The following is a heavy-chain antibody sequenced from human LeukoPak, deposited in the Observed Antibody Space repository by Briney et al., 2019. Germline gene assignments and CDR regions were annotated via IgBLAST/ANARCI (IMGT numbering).Heavy chain of an antibody. Sequence: GGSLRLSCAASGFTFSGSAMHWVRQASGKGLEWVGRIRSKANSYARAYAASVKGRFIISRDDSKNIAYLQMDSLKTEDTGVYFCTRDRGGRWFGELLGFDNWGQGTLLTVSS. J-gene: IGHJ4*02. CDR3: TRDRGGRWFGELLGFDN. V-gene: IGHV3-73*01. D-gene: IGHD3-10*01. CDR1: GFTFSGSA. CDR2: IRSKANSYAR.